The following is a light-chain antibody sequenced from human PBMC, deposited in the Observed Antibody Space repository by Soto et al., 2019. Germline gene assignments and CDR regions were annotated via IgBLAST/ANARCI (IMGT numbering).Light chain of an antibody. CDR3: QQYYSYPFT. CDR2: AAS. Sequence: IQLTQSPSSLSASVGDRVTISWRASQSISSYLSWYQQKPGKAPRLLIYAASTLQSGVPSGFSGSGSGTDLTLTISSLQSEDFATYYCQQYYSYPFTFGQGTKVDIK. CDR1: QSISSY. V-gene: IGKV1-39*01. J-gene: IGKJ3*01.